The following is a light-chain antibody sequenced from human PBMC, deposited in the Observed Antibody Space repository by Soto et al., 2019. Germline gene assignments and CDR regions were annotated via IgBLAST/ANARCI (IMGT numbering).Light chain of an antibody. J-gene: IGLJ2*01. CDR1: SSDVGGYNY. Sequence: QSALTQPPSASGSPGQSVAISCTGTSSDVGGYNYVSWYQQHPGKAPKLMIYEVNKRPSGVPDRFSGSKSGNTASLTVSGLQAEDEADYHCSAWDHSLRVHVIIGGGTKLTVL. V-gene: IGLV2-8*01. CDR2: EVN. CDR3: SAWDHSLRVHVI.